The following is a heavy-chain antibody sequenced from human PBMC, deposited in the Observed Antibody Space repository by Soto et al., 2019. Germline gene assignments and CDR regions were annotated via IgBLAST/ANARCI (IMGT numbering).Heavy chain of an antibody. V-gene: IGHV4-39*02. CDR3: AREGLTGTIGLYYYYGMDV. J-gene: IGHJ6*02. CDR2: IYYSGST. D-gene: IGHD1-7*01. Sequence: SETLSLTCTVSGGSISSSSYYWGWIRQPPGKGLEWIGSIYYSGSTYYNPSLKSRVTISVDTSKNQFSLKLSSVTAADTAVYYCAREGLTGTIGLYYYYGMDVWGQGTTVTVSS. CDR1: GGSISSSSYY.